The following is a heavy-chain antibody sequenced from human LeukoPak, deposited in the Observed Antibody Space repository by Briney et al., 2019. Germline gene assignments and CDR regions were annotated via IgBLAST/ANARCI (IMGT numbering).Heavy chain of an antibody. Sequence: PGGSLRLSCAASGFTFSTYAMSWVRQAPGKGLEWVSGISGGGGTTYYADSVKGRFTISRDNSKNTLYLQMNSLRAEDTAVYCCARGIVAPDYWGQGTLVTVSS. CDR2: ISGGGGTT. J-gene: IGHJ4*02. CDR1: GFTFSTYA. CDR3: ARGIVAPDY. D-gene: IGHD1-26*01. V-gene: IGHV3-23*01.